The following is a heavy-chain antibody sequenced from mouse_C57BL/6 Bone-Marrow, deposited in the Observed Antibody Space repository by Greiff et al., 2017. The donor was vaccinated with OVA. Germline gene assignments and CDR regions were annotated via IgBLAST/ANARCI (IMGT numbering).Heavy chain of an antibody. CDR1: GYTFTSYG. D-gene: IGHD1-1*01. Sequence: VQLQQSGAELARPGASVKLSCKASGYTFTSYGISWVKQRTGQGLEWIGEIYPRSGNTYYNEKFKGKATLTADKYSSTAYMELRSLTSEDSAVYFCAGYYYGSSSRDFDVWGTGTTVTVTS. J-gene: IGHJ1*03. CDR3: AGYYYGSSSRDFDV. V-gene: IGHV1-81*01. CDR2: IYPRSGNT.